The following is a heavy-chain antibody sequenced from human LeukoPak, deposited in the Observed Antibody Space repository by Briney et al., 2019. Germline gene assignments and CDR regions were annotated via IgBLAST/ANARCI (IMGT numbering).Heavy chain of an antibody. CDR2: INSDGSST. CDR1: GFTFSSYW. V-gene: IGHV3-74*01. Sequence: PGGSLRLSCAASGFTFSSYWMHWVRQAPGKGLVWVSRINSDGSSTRYADSVKGRFTISRDNAKNTLYLQMNSRTAEDTAVYDCARVLVAYCGGDCYSAVDYWGQGTPVTVSS. CDR3: ARVLVAYCGGDCYSAVDY. D-gene: IGHD2-21*02. J-gene: IGHJ4*02.